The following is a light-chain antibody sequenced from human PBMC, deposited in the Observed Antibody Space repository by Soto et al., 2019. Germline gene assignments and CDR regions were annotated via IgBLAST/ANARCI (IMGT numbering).Light chain of an antibody. CDR2: GPS. Sequence: EIVLTQSPGTLSLSPGERATLSCRASQSVSSSYLAWYQQKPGQAPRLLIYGPSSKSTGIPDRFSGSRSGTDFNLTISRLEPEDFAVYYCQQYGSSPLITFGQGTRLEIK. J-gene: IGKJ5*01. CDR1: QSVSSSY. V-gene: IGKV3-20*01. CDR3: QQYGSSPLIT.